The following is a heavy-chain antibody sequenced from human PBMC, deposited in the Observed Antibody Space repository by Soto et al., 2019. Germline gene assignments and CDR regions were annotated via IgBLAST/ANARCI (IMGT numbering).Heavy chain of an antibody. CDR1: GGSISSGGYS. V-gene: IGHV4-30-2*01. D-gene: IGHD4-17*01. CDR2: IYHSGST. CDR3: ARSSTVVTPIYFDY. J-gene: IGHJ4*02. Sequence: QLQLQESGSGLVKPSQTLSLTCAVSGGSISSGGYSWSWIRQPPGKGLEWIGYIYHSGSTYYNPSLKSRVTISVDRSKNQFSPKLSSVTAADTAVYYCARSSTVVTPIYFDYWGQGTLVTVSS.